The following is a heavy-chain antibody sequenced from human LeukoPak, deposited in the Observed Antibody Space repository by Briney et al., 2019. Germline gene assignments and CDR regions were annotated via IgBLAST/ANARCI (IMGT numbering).Heavy chain of an antibody. CDR1: GVTFSYYW. J-gene: IGHJ4*02. CDR3: VLRGAVAAADF. Sequence: GGSLRLSCAASGVTFSYYWMHWVRQAPGKGLVWVSRIDSDGSSTSYAGSVKGRFTISRDNAKNSLYLQMNSLRAEDTAIYYCVLRGAVAAADFWGQGTLVTVSS. CDR2: IDSDGSST. D-gene: IGHD6-19*01. V-gene: IGHV3-74*01.